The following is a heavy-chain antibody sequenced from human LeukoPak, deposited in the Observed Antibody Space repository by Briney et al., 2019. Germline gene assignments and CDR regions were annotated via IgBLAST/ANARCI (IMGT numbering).Heavy chain of an antibody. Sequence: SPTLSLTFAISGDSVSSNSAAWNWLRQSPARGLEWLGRTYYRSKWYNDYAVSVKSRITINPETSKNQFSLQLNSVTPEDAAVYYCARQSNYYFGAWGQGTLVTVSS. CDR1: GDSVSSNSAA. V-gene: IGHV6-1*01. CDR3: ARQSNYYFGA. CDR2: TYYRSKWYN. D-gene: IGHD3-22*01. J-gene: IGHJ5*02.